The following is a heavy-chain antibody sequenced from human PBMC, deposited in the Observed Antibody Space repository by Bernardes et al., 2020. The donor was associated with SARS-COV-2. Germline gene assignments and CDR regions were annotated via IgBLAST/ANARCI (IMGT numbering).Heavy chain of an antibody. CDR3: AKGGYYDYIWGSYRYDHYYYYMDV. V-gene: IGHV3-23*01. J-gene: IGHJ6*03. D-gene: IGHD3-16*02. Sequence: GGSLRLSCAASGFTFSSYAMSWVRQAPGKGLEWVSAISGSGGSTYYADSVKGRFTISRDNSKNTLYLQMNSLRAEDTAVYYCAKGGYYDYIWGSYRYDHYYYYMDVWGKGTTVTVSS. CDR2: ISGSGGST. CDR1: GFTFSSYA.